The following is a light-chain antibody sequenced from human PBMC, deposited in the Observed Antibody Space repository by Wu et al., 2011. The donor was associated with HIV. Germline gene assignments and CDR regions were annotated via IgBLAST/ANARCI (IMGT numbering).Light chain of an antibody. J-gene: IGKJ4*01. Sequence: DIKMTQSPSSLSASVGDRIIITCRASQDIGDSVAWYQEIPGKVPKLLIYATSTLHSGVPSRFSGSRSGAEFTLTISSLQPEDCATYYCQQGNSYPXTFGGGTKVEIK. CDR1: QDIGDS. CDR3: QQGNSYPXT. V-gene: IGKV1-27*01. CDR2: ATS.